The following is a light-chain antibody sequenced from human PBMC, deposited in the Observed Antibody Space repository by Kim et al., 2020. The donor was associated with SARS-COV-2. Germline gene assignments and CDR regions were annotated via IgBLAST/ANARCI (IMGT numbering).Light chain of an antibody. Sequence: QSITISCTGTSSDVGGYYYVSWYQQHPGKVPKLMIFDVTNRPSGVSDRFFGSKSGNTASLTISGLRAEDEADYYCSSYTSNSAPFVFGTGTKVTVL. J-gene: IGLJ1*01. CDR2: DVT. CDR3: SSYTSNSAPFV. V-gene: IGLV2-14*03. CDR1: SSDVGGYYY.